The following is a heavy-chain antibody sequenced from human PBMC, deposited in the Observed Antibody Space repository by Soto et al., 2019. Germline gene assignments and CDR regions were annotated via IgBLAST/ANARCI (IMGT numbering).Heavy chain of an antibody. CDR2: INHSGST. CDR3: ARCAGVYCGGDCYLNWFEP. V-gene: IGHV4-34*01. CDR1: SGSFSGYY. J-gene: IGHJ5*02. Sequence: NPSESLSITCAVYSGSFSGYYWTWIRQPPGKGLEWIGEINHSGSTNYNPSLKSRVTISVDTSKNQFSLKLSSVTAADTAVYYCARCAGVYCGGDCYLNWFEPWGQGTLVTVSS. D-gene: IGHD2-21*02.